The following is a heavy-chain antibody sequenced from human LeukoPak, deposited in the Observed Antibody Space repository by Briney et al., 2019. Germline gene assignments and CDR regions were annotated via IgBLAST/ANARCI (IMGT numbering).Heavy chain of an antibody. CDR2: IFHSGST. CDR3: ARDRLNSWGSRTWYSDL. D-gene: IGHD7-27*01. V-gene: IGHV4-59*01. CDR1: GGSIYNFY. J-gene: IGHJ2*01. Sequence: SETLSLTCTVSGGSIYNFYWSWIRQPPGKGLEWIGYIFHSGSTNYNPSLKSRVTISVDTSKNQFSLKLSSVTAADTAVYYCARDRLNSWGSRTWYSDLWGRGTLLTVSS.